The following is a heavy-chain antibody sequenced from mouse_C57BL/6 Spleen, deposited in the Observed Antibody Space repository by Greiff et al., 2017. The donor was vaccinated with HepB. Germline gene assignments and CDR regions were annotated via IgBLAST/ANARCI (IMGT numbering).Heavy chain of an antibody. CDR3: ARYGNYRYWYFDV. Sequence: VQLQHPGAELVKPGASVKMSCKASGYTFTSYWITWVKQRPGQGLEWIGDIYPGSGSTNYNEKFKSKATLTVDTSSSTAYMQLSSLTSEDSAVYYCARYGNYRYWYFDVWGTGTTVTVSS. CDR1: GYTFTSYW. J-gene: IGHJ1*03. D-gene: IGHD2-1*01. V-gene: IGHV1-55*01. CDR2: IYPGSGST.